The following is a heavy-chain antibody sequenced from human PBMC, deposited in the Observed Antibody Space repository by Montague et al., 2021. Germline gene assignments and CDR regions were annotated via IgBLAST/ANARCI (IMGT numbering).Heavy chain of an antibody. CDR1: GFTFSLYA. J-gene: IGHJ6*03. CDR2: INGFGTNT. CDR3: AKDSVSSWAAPYYYYMDV. Sequence: SLRLSCAAPGFTFSLYAMSWVRQAPGKGLEWVSRINGFGTNTYYADSVKGRFTISRDNSKNTLDLQMNSLRAEDTAVYYCAKDSVSSWAAPYYYYMDVWGKGTTVTVSS. V-gene: IGHV3-23*01. D-gene: IGHD6-13*01.